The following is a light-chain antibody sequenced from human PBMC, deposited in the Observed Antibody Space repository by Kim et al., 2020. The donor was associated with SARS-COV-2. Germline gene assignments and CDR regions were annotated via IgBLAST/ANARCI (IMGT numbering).Light chain of an antibody. J-gene: IGKJ1*01. CDR2: GAS. CDR1: QSVSRSY. Sequence: PPGERATLSCRASQSVSRSYLAWYQQKPGQAPRLLIYGASSRATGIPDRFSGSGSGTDFTLTISRLEPEDFAVYYCQQYGSSPWTFGQGTKVDIK. CDR3: QQYGSSPWT. V-gene: IGKV3-20*01.